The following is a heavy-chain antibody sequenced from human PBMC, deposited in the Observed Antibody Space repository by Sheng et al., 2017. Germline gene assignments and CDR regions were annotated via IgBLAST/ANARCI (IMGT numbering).Heavy chain of an antibody. V-gene: IGHV1-2*02. Sequence: QVQVVQSGPEVKKPGASVKVSCKTSGFLFTGYYIHSVRQAPGQGLEWMGWINPNTGGTNYAQKFQGRVTMTSDTSTSTAYMELSSLRSDDTAVYYCARGDSSGSDYGVIDY. D-gene: IGHD1-26*01. J-gene: IGHJ4*01. CDR3: ARGDSSGSDYGVIDY. CDR1: GFLFTGYY. CDR2: INPNTGGT.